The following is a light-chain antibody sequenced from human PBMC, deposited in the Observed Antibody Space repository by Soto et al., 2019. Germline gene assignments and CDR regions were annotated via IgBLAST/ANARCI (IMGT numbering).Light chain of an antibody. J-gene: IGKJ5*01. CDR2: DAS. CDR1: QSVSTY. CDR3: QQRSNWPSIT. Sequence: EIVLTQSPATLSLSPGERATLSCRASQSVSTYLACYQQKPAQAPRLLIYDASNRATGIPARFSGSGSGTDFTLTISSLEPEDFAVYYCQQRSNWPSITFGQGTRLEIK. V-gene: IGKV3-11*01.